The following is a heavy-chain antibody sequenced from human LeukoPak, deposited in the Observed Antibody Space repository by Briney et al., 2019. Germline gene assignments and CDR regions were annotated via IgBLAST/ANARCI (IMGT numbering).Heavy chain of an antibody. Sequence: GGSLRLSCAASQLSFSSYSFNWVRQAPGQGLKWVSSINKGATHVYYADSMRGRFTVSRDDAKNSLYLQMDSPRPEDTAVYYCVRLRRNSDPTAYYYDYWGRGTLVTVSS. CDR3: VRLRRNSDPTAYYYDY. V-gene: IGHV3-21*01. D-gene: IGHD1/OR15-1a*01. CDR1: QLSFSSYS. CDR2: INKGATHV. J-gene: IGHJ4*02.